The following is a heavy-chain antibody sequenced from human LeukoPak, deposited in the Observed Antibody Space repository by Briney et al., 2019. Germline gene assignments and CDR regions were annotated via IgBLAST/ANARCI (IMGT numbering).Heavy chain of an antibody. CDR2: INHSGST. V-gene: IGHV4-34*01. CDR3: ARGHGSGDVNWYFDL. J-gene: IGHJ2*01. CDR1: GGSFSGYY. Sequence: SETLSLTCAVYGGSFSGYYWSWIRQPPGKGLEWIGEINHSGSTNYSPSLRSRVTISVDTSKNQFSLKLSSVTAADTAVYYCARGHGSGDVNWYFDLWGRGTLVTVSS. D-gene: IGHD7-27*01.